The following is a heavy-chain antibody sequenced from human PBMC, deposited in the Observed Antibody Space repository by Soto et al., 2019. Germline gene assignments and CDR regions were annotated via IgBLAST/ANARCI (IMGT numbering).Heavy chain of an antibody. D-gene: IGHD3-10*01. Sequence: QVQLVESGGGVVQPGRSLRLSCAVSGFTFSNYGMHWVRQAPGKGLEWVAVISNDESNKSYGDSVKGRFTISRDNSKNTVYLQMDSLRAGDTAIYYCAKDPNYASGTLNWFESWGQGTLVTVSS. J-gene: IGHJ5*01. CDR3: AKDPNYASGTLNWFES. CDR2: ISNDESNK. V-gene: IGHV3-30*18. CDR1: GFTFSNYG.